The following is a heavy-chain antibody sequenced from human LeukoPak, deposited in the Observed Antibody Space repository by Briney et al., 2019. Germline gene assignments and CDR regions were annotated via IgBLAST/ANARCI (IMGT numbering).Heavy chain of an antibody. D-gene: IGHD5-12*01. V-gene: IGHV1-24*01. CDR3: ATGATSWTDEFDD. CDR1: GYTLPELS. J-gene: IGHJ4*02. CDR2: FDPEDGET. Sequence: GASVKVSCKVSGYTLPELSMHWVRQAPGRGLEWMGGFDPEDGETIYAQKLQGRVTLTEDTSTDTAYMELSSLRSEDTAVYYCATGATSWTDEFDDWGEGTLVSVSS.